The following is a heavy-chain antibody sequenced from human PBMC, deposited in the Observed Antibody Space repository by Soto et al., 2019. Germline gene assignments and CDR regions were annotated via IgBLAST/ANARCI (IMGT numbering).Heavy chain of an antibody. CDR1: GGSFSGYY. J-gene: IGHJ5*02. CDR3: ARKDEYNWFDP. CDR2: ISHSGST. V-gene: IGHV4-34*01. Sequence: PSETLSLTCAVYGGSFSGYYWSWIRQPPGKGLEWIGEISHSGSTNYNPSLKSRVTISVDTSKNQFSLKLSSVTAADTAVYYCARKDEYNWFDPWGQGTLVTVS.